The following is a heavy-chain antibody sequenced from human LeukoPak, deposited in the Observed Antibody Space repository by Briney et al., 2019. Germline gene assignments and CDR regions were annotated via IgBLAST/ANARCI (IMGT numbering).Heavy chain of an antibody. J-gene: IGHJ4*02. V-gene: IGHV4-4*07. CDR2: IYTSGST. CDR1: DGSISGYY. Sequence: SETLSLTCTVSDGSISGYYWNWIRQPAGKGLECIGRIYTSGSTNYHPSLKSRVTMSVDTSKNQFSLNLSSVTAADTAVYYCARDPDTAVPHFDYWGQGTLVTVSS. CDR3: ARDPDTAVPHFDY. D-gene: IGHD5-18*01.